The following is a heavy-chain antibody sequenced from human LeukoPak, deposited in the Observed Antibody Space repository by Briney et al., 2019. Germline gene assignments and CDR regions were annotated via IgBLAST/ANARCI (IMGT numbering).Heavy chain of an antibody. D-gene: IGHD3-10*01. Sequence: GGSLRLSCAASGFTFSSYGMHWVRQAPGKGLEWVAVIWYDGSNKYYADSVKGRFTISRDNSKNTLYLQMNSLRAEDTAVYYCARDHYGSGSDSDYWGQGTLVTVSS. V-gene: IGHV3-33*01. CDR1: GFTFSSYG. J-gene: IGHJ4*02. CDR2: IWYDGSNK. CDR3: ARDHYGSGSDSDY.